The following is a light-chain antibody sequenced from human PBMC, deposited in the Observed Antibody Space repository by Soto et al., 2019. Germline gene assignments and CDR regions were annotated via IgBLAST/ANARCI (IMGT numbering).Light chain of an antibody. J-gene: IGLJ2*01. CDR3: QSYDSSLSAL. V-gene: IGLV1-40*01. CDR1: SSNIGAGYD. CDR2: GNS. Sequence: QSVLTQPPSVSGAPGQRVTISCTGSSSNIGAGYDVPWYQQLPGTAPKLPIYGNSNRTSGVPDRFSGSKSGTSASLAITGVQAEDEADYYCQSYDSSLSALFGGGTKLTVL.